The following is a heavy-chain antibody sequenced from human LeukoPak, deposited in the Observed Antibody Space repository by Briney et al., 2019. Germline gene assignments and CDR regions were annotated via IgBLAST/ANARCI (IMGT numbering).Heavy chain of an antibody. D-gene: IGHD3-3*01. V-gene: IGHV4-39*01. CDR3: ARQGASIFGTVGYYYYMDV. Sequence: SETLSLTCTVPGGSITSSAFHWGWIRQSPGKGLEWVGTIFYNESTNYNPSIKSRLTISVDKSKNQFYVKLTSVTAADTTVYYCARQGASIFGTVGYYYYMDVWGKGTTVTVSS. CDR1: GGSITSSAFH. CDR2: IFYNEST. J-gene: IGHJ6*03.